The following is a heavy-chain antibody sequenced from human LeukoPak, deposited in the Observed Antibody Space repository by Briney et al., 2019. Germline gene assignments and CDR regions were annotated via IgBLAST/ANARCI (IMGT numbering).Heavy chain of an antibody. CDR2: INHSGST. CDR3: ARVRYSSSWYPNWFDP. CDR1: GGSFSGYY. V-gene: IGHV4-34*01. D-gene: IGHD6-13*01. Sequence: PSETLSLTCAAYGGSFSGYYWSWIRQPPGKGLEWIGEINHSGSTNYNPSLKSRVTISVDTSKNQFSLKLSSVTAADTAVYYCARVRYSSSWYPNWFDPWGQGTLVTVSS. J-gene: IGHJ5*02.